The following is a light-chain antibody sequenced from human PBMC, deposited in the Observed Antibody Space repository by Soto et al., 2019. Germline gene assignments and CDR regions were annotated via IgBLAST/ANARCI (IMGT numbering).Light chain of an antibody. CDR1: QSISSRH. Sequence: EIVLTQSPGTLSLSPGERATLSCRASQSISSRHLAWYQQKPGQAPRLLIYGASTRATGIPARFSGSGSGTEFTLTISSLQSEDFAVYFCQQYNIWPQTFGQGTKVDIK. CDR3: QQYNIWPQT. CDR2: GAS. V-gene: IGKV3-15*01. J-gene: IGKJ1*01.